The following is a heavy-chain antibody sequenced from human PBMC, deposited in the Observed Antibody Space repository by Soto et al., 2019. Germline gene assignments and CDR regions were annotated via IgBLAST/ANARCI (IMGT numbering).Heavy chain of an antibody. CDR3: ARSSQWLVGGLDS. V-gene: IGHV3-48*01. CDR2: ISSSSSTI. CDR1: GFTFSSYN. Sequence: EVPLVESGGGLVQPGGSLRLSCAASGFTFSSYNMNWVRQAPGKGLEWVSYISSSSSTIYNADSVKGRFTISRDNAKNSLYLQMNSLRAEDTAVYYCARSSQWLVGGLDSWGQGTLVTVSS. J-gene: IGHJ4*02. D-gene: IGHD6-19*01.